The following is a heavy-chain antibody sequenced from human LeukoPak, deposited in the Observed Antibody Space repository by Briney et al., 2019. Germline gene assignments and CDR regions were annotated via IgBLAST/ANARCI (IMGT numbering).Heavy chain of an antibody. J-gene: IGHJ5*02. CDR2: INHSGST. D-gene: IGHD1-26*01. CDR3: ARDHGGATYDWFDP. V-gene: IGHV4-34*01. Sequence: SETLSLTCAVYGGSFSGYYWSWIRQPPGKGLEWIGEINHSGSTNYNPSLKSRVTISVDTSKNQFSLKLSSVTAADTAVYYCARDHGGATYDWFDPWGQGTLVTVSS. CDR1: GGSFSGYY.